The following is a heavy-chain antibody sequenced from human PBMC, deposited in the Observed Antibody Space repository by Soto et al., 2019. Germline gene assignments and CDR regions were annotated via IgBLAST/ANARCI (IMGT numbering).Heavy chain of an antibody. CDR1: GFTFSDHY. Sequence: EVQLVESGGGLVQPGGSLRLSCAASGFTFSDHYMDWVRQAPGKGLEWIGRIRNKPRSYTTEYAASVKGRFTISRDDSRSSLYLQMNSLKTADTAVYYCSRVRDYTPDYWGQGTLVTVSS. CDR3: SRVRDYTPDY. D-gene: IGHD4-4*01. V-gene: IGHV3-72*01. J-gene: IGHJ4*02. CDR2: IRNKPRSYTT.